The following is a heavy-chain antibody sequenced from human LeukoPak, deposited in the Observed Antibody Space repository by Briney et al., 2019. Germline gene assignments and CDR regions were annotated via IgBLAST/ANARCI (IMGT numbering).Heavy chain of an antibody. CDR3: ARGYYDFWSGYLRDAFDI. V-gene: IGHV4-34*01. Sequence: SETLSLTCAVYGGSFSGYYWSWIRQPPGKGLEWIGEINHSGSTNYNPPLKSRVTISVDTSKNQFSLKLSSVTAADTAVYYCARGYYDFWSGYLRDAFDIWGQGTMVTVSS. J-gene: IGHJ3*02. D-gene: IGHD3-3*01. CDR2: INHSGST. CDR1: GGSFSGYY.